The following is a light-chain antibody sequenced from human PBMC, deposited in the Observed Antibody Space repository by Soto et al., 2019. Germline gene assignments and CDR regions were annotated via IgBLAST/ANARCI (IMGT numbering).Light chain of an antibody. V-gene: IGKV3-20*01. Sequence: DIVLTQYPGTLSLSPGERAALSCRCIQSVRSSSLAWYQQKFGQAPRLLIYGTSSRATGIPDRFSGSGSGKDFTITIGRLEPEDFAVYYCQHYGSSTMYTFGQGTRLEIK. CDR1: QSVRSSS. CDR3: QHYGSSTMYT. J-gene: IGKJ5*01. CDR2: GTS.